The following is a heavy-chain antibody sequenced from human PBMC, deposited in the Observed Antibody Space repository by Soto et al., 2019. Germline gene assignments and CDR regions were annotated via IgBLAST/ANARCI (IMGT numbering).Heavy chain of an antibody. V-gene: IGHV3-74*01. J-gene: IGHJ4*02. CDR1: GFTFSSYW. CDR3: TRDPAMINQFDY. CDR2: INSDGSIT. Sequence: GGSLRLSCTASGFTFSSYWMHWVRQAPGKGLVWVSRINSDGSITSYPDSVKGRFTISRDNAKNMLYLQMNSLRAEDTAVYYCTRDPAMINQFDYWGQGTLVTVSS. D-gene: IGHD5-18*01.